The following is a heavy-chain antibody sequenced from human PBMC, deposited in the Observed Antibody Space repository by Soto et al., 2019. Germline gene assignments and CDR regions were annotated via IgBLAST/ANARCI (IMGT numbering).Heavy chain of an antibody. CDR3: ARVLGYCSGGSCPGYYYYGMDV. CDR2: IKQDGSEK. V-gene: IGHV3-7*03. Sequence: EVQLVESGGGLVQPGGSLRLSCAASGFTFSSYWMSWVRQAPGKALEWVANIKQDGSEKYYVDSVKGRFTISRDNAKNSLYLQMNSLRAEDTAVYYCARVLGYCSGGSCPGYYYYGMDVWGQGTTVTVSS. D-gene: IGHD2-15*01. J-gene: IGHJ6*02. CDR1: GFTFSSYW.